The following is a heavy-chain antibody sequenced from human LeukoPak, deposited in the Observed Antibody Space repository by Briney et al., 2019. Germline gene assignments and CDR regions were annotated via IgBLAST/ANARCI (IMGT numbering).Heavy chain of an antibody. V-gene: IGHV1-69*13. D-gene: IGHD1-26*01. CDR1: GGTFSSYA. CDR2: IIPIFGTA. J-gene: IGHJ4*02. Sequence: SVKVSCKASGGTFSSYAISWVRQAPGQGLEWMGGIIPIFGTANYAQKFQGRVTITADESTSTAYMELSSLRSEDTAVYYCARDDVSGSYFFNWGQGTLVTVSS. CDR3: ARDDVSGSYFFN.